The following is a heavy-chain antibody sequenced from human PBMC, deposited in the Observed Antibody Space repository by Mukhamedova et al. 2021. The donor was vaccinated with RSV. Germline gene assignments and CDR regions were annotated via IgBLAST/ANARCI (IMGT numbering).Heavy chain of an antibody. CDR3: AKANYYDSSCYFNY. J-gene: IGHJ4*02. V-gene: IGHV3-23*01. CDR2: ISGSGGST. D-gene: IGHD3-22*01. Sequence: GLEWVSAISGSGGSTYYADPVKGRFTISRDNSKNTLYLQMNSLRAEDTAVYYCAKANYYDSSCYFNYWGQGTLVIVS.